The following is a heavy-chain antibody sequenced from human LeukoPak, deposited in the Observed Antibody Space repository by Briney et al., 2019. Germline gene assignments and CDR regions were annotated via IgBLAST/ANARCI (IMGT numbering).Heavy chain of an antibody. Sequence: SETLSLTCTVSGGSISSYYWSWIRQPPGKGLEWIGYIYYSGSTNYNPSLKSRVTISVDTSKNQFSLKLSSVTAADTAVYYCARGEEMAGIEANAFDIWGQGTMVTVSS. D-gene: IGHD6-19*01. V-gene: IGHV4-59*01. CDR1: GGSISSYY. CDR3: ARGEEMAGIEANAFDI. CDR2: IYYSGST. J-gene: IGHJ3*02.